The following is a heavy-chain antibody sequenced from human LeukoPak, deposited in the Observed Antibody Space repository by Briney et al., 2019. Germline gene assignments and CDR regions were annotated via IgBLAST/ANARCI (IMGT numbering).Heavy chain of an antibody. V-gene: IGHV3-66*01. J-gene: IGHJ6*02. D-gene: IGHD3-16*01. CDR1: GFTVSSNY. CDR2: IYSGGST. Sequence: PGGSLRLSCAASGFTVSSNYMSWVRQAPGKGLEWVSVIYSGGSTYYADSVKGRFTISRDNSKNTLYLQMNSLRAEDTAVYYCARVYDGDYVVDVWGQGTTVTVSS. CDR3: ARVYDGDYVVDV.